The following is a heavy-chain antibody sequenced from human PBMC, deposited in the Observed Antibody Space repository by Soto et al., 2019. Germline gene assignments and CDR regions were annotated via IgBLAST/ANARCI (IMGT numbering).Heavy chain of an antibody. V-gene: IGHV3-48*03. CDR2: ISSSGSTI. CDR1: GFTFSSYE. D-gene: IGHD2-15*01. Sequence: GGSLRLSCAASGFTFSSYEMNWVRQAPGKGLEWVSYISSSGSTIYYADSVKGRFTISRDNAKNSLYLQMNSLRAEDTAVYYCERDIAVVVAASYCYYYGMDVWGPGTTVTVS. J-gene: IGHJ6*02. CDR3: ERDIAVVVAASYCYYYGMDV.